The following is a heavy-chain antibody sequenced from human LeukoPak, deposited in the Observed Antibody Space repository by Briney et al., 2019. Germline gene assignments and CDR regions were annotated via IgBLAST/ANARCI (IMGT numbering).Heavy chain of an antibody. Sequence: KSSETLSLTCTVSGGSISSSNYYWAWIRQPPGKGLEWIATIYYSGATQCNPSLKSRVTISVDTSKNQFSLKLSSVTAADTAVYYCARESMVRGVPLDYWGQGTLVTVSS. D-gene: IGHD3-10*01. CDR1: GGSISSSNYY. J-gene: IGHJ4*02. CDR3: ARESMVRGVPLDY. V-gene: IGHV4-39*07. CDR2: IYYSGAT.